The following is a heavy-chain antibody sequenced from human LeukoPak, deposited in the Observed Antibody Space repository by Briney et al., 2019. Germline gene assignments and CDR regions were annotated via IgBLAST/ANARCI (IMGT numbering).Heavy chain of an antibody. CDR1: GGSISSSSYY. CDR2: IYYSGSP. J-gene: IGHJ6*03. Sequence: SETLSLTCTVSGGSISSSSYYWGWIRQPPGKGLEWIGSIYYSGSPYYNPSLKSRVTISVDTSKKQFSLKLSSVTAADTAVYYCARGLVTTFYYYYYMDVWGKGTTVTVSS. CDR3: ARGLVTTFYYYYYMDV. D-gene: IGHD2/OR15-2a*01. V-gene: IGHV4-39*01.